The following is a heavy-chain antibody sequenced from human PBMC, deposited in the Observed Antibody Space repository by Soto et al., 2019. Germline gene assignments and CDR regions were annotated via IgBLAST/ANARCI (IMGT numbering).Heavy chain of an antibody. V-gene: IGHV3-7*01. Sequence: PGGSLRLSCAASEFTFSGCWRSWVRQAPGKGLEWVANIKQDGSEKYYVDSVKGRFTISRDNAKNSLYLQMNSLRAEDTAVYYCARDRSYYDILTGYYDYYMDVWGKGTTVTVSS. CDR3: ARDRSYYDILTGYYDYYMDV. CDR2: IKQDGSEK. D-gene: IGHD3-9*01. CDR1: EFTFSGCW. J-gene: IGHJ6*03.